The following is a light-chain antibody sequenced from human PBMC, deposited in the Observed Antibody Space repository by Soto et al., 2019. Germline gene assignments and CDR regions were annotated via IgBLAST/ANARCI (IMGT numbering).Light chain of an antibody. CDR2: EGN. Sequence: QSALTQPASVSGSPGQSITISCTGTSSDVGSYNLVSWYQQHPGKAPKLMIYEGNERPSGVSNRFSGSKSGNTASLTISGLQAEDEADYYCCSYAGGSTWVFGGGTKLTVL. J-gene: IGLJ3*02. V-gene: IGLV2-23*01. CDR1: SSDVGSYNL. CDR3: CSYAGGSTWV.